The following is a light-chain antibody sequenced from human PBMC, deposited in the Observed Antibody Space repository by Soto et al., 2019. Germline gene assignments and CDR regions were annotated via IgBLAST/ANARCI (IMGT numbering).Light chain of an antibody. CDR3: QQYYSTPIP. V-gene: IGKV4-1*01. Sequence: DIVMTQSPDSLAVSLGERATINCKSSQSVLYSSNNKNYLAWYQQKPGQPPKLLIYWASTRESGVPYRFSGSGSGTDFTLTISSLQAEDGAVYYCQQYYSTPIPFGQGKRLEIK. CDR2: WAS. CDR1: QSVLYSSNNKNY. J-gene: IGKJ5*01.